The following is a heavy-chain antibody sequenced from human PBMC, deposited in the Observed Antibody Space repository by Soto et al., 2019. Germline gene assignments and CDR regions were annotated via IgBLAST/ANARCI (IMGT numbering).Heavy chain of an antibody. CDR1: GRSFSVYC. V-gene: IGHV4-31*02. CDR3: ARGFSLTGTTRFHFDY. CDR2: IYYSGST. Sequence: SEPLSLTWSLSGRSFSVYCWSWIRKHPGKGLEWIGYIYYSGSTYYNPSLKSRVTISVDTSKNQFSLKLSSVTAADTAVYYCARGFSLTGTTRFHFDYWGQGTLVTVS. D-gene: IGHD1-7*01. J-gene: IGHJ4*02.